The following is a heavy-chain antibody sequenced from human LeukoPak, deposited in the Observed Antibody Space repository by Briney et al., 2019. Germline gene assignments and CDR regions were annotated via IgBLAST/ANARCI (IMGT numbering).Heavy chain of an antibody. CDR1: GYTFTSYD. CDR2: MNPNSRNT. Sequence: ASVKVSCKASGYTFTSYDINWVRQATGQGLEWMGWMNPNSRNTGYAQKFQGRVTMTRNTSISTAYMELSSLRSGDTAVYYCARDAGSSGWYSYYYYYYGMDVWGQGSTVTVSS. CDR3: ARDAGSSGWYSYYYYYYGMDV. V-gene: IGHV1-8*01. J-gene: IGHJ6*02. D-gene: IGHD6-19*01.